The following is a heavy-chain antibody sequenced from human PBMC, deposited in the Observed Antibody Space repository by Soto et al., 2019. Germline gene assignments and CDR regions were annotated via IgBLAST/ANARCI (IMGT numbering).Heavy chain of an antibody. J-gene: IGHJ5*02. Sequence: SETLSLTCAVYGGSFRGYDWSWIRQPPGKGLEWIGEINHSGSTNYNPSLKSRVTISVDTSKNQFSLKLSSVTAADTAVYYCARASESSSWYWFDPWGQGTLVTVSS. V-gene: IGHV4-34*01. CDR3: ARASESSSWYWFDP. CDR2: INHSGST. CDR1: GGSFRGYD. D-gene: IGHD6-13*01.